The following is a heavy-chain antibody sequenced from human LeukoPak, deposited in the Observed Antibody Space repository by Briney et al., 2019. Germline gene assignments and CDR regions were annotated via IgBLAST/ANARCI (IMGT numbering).Heavy chain of an antibody. CDR2: ISYDGSNK. CDR3: ARDGPAAACFDY. J-gene: IGHJ4*02. Sequence: GRSLRLSCAASGFTFSSYAMHWVRQAPGKGLEWVAVISYDGSNKYYADSVEGRFTISRDNSKNTLYLQMNSLRAEDTAVYYCARDGPAAACFDYWGQGTLVTVSS. D-gene: IGHD6-13*01. V-gene: IGHV3-30*04. CDR1: GFTFSSYA.